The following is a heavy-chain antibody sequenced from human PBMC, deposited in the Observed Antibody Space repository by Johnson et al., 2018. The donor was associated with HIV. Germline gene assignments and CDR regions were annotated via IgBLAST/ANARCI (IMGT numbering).Heavy chain of an antibody. D-gene: IGHD6-19*01. CDR1: GFTFSSYW. CDR2: IKQDGSEK. Sequence: VQLVESGGGLVQPGGSLRLSCAASGFTFSSYWMSWVRQAPGKGLEWVANIKQDGSEKYYVDSVKGRFTISRDNAKNSLYLQMNSLRADETAVYYCAGDFGYSSGWYRVDAFDIWGQGTMVTVSS. V-gene: IGHV3-7*01. J-gene: IGHJ3*02. CDR3: AGDFGYSSGWYRVDAFDI.